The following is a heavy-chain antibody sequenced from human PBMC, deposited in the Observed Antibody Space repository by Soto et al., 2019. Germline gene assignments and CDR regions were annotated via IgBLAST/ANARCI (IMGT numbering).Heavy chain of an antibody. Sequence: GGSLRLSCAVSGFRFRDYWMSWVRQAPGKGLEWVANIKQDESDKYYVDSVKGRFTISRDNAKDALYLQMNSLRVEDTAVYYCAAYCYTMTCTHFHGYSWGQGTQVTVSS. CDR3: AAYCYTMTCTHFHGYS. J-gene: IGHJ5*02. D-gene: IGHD3-16*02. CDR2: IKQDESDK. V-gene: IGHV3-7*03. CDR1: GFRFRDYW.